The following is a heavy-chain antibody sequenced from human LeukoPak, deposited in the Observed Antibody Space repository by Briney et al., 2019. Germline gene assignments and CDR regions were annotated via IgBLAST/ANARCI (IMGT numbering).Heavy chain of an antibody. CDR1: GGSFSGYY. Sequence: SETLSLTCAVYGGSFSGYYWSWIRQPPGKRLEWIGEINHSGSTNYNPSLKSRVTISVDTSKNQFSLKLSSVTAADTAVYYCARGPLGDFWSGYYSDGMDVWGQGTTVTVSS. CDR2: INHSGST. V-gene: IGHV4-34*01. D-gene: IGHD3-3*01. J-gene: IGHJ6*02. CDR3: ARGPLGDFWSGYYSDGMDV.